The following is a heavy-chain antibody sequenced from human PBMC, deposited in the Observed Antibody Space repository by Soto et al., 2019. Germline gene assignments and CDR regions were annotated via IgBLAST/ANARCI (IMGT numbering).Heavy chain of an antibody. J-gene: IGHJ4*02. D-gene: IGHD6-19*01. CDR3: AKDRGPSGWRTIPFDY. CDR2: ISGSGGST. Sequence: EVQLLESGGGLVQPGGSLRLSCAASGFTFSSYAMSWVRQAPGQGLEWVSAISGSGGSTYYADSVKGRFTISRDNSKNTLYLQMNSLRAEDTVVYYCAKDRGPSGWRTIPFDYWGQGTLVTVSS. CDR1: GFTFSSYA. V-gene: IGHV3-23*01.